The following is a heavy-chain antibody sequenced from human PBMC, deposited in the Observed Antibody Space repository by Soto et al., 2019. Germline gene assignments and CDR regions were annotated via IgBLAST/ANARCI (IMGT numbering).Heavy chain of an antibody. V-gene: IGHV3-15*07. Sequence: PGGSLRLSCAASGFTFSSYWMHWVRQAPGKGLEWVGRIKSKTDGGTTDYAAPVKGRFTISRDDSKNTLYLQMNSLKTEDTAVYYCTTDGGSDSIRYFDWLLPDYWGQGTLVTVSS. CDR1: GFTFSSYW. D-gene: IGHD3-9*01. CDR2: IKSKTDGGTT. CDR3: TTDGGSDSIRYFDWLLPDY. J-gene: IGHJ4*02.